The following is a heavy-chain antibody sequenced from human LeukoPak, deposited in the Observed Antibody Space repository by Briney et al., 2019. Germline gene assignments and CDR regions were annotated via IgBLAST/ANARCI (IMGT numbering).Heavy chain of an antibody. Sequence: ASVKVSCKASGYTFTSYDINWVRQATGQGLEWTGWMNPNSGNTGYAQKFQGRVTMTRNTSISTAYMELSSLRSEDTAVYYCARATKYYYDSSEPWGQGTLVTVSS. J-gene: IGHJ5*02. D-gene: IGHD3-22*01. CDR2: MNPNSGNT. CDR1: GYTFTSYD. CDR3: ARATKYYYDSSEP. V-gene: IGHV1-8*01.